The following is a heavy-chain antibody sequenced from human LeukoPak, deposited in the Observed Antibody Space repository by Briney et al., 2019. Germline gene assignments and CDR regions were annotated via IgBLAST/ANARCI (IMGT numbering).Heavy chain of an antibody. V-gene: IGHV1-2*02. Sequence: ASVKVSCKASGYTFTGYYMHWVRQAPGQGFEWMGWINPNSGGTNYAQKFQGRVTMTRDTSISTAYMELSRLRSDDTAVYYCARGRITIFGVVINPFDYWGQGTLVTVSS. CDR2: INPNSGGT. D-gene: IGHD3-3*01. J-gene: IGHJ4*02. CDR1: GYTFTGYY. CDR3: ARGRITIFGVVINPFDY.